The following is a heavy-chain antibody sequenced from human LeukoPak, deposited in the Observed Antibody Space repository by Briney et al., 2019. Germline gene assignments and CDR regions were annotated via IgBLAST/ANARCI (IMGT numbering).Heavy chain of an antibody. CDR2: IIPIFGTA. CDR1: GGTFSSYA. V-gene: IGHV1-69*01. J-gene: IGHJ3*02. CDR3: ASLRLGELSLRGAFDI. Sequence: SVKVSCKASGGTFSSYAISWVRQAPRQGLEWMGGIIPIFGTANYAQKFQGRVTITADESTSTAYMELSSLRSEDTAVYYCASLRLGELSLRGAFDIWGQGTMVTVPS. D-gene: IGHD3-16*02.